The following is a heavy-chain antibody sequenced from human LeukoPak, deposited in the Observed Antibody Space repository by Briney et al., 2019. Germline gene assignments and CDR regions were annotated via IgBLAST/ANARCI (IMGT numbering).Heavy chain of an antibody. CDR1: GFTFNSYG. D-gene: IGHD3-10*01. CDR2: IQYNGRNK. J-gene: IGHJ5*02. Sequence: QSGGSLRLSCAASGFTFNSYGMSWVRQAPGKGLEWVTFIQYNGRNKYYADSVKGRFTISRDNSKNMLYLQMNSLRAEDTAVYYCQPTVRGFGELSSPNWFDPWGRGTLVTVSS. V-gene: IGHV3-30*02. CDR3: QPTVRGFGELSSPNWFDP.